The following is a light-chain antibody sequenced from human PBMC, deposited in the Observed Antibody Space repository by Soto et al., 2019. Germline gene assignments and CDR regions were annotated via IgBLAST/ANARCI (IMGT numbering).Light chain of an antibody. CDR1: DNIAKY. J-gene: IGKJ1*01. CDR3: KYYGSSST. CDR2: AAS. V-gene: IGKV1-39*02. Sequence: DIQKTQSPSSLCASRGERDTITHRTSDNIAKYLNWYQHKPGQVPKLLIVAASRLQTGVPARFSGSGSGTDFTLTISRLDPADFAVYYCKYYGSSSTVGNGTKVDIK.